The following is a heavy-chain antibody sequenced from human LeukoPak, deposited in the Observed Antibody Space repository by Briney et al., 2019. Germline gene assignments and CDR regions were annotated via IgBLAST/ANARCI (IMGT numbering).Heavy chain of an antibody. D-gene: IGHD1-26*01. Sequence: GRSLRLSCAASGFTFDDYAMHWVRQAPGKGLERVSGISWNSGSIGYADSVKGRFTISRDNAKNSLYLQMNSLRAEDTALYYCAKDNSGSYILDYWGQGTLVTVSS. V-gene: IGHV3-9*01. CDR2: ISWNSGSI. CDR3: AKDNSGSYILDY. J-gene: IGHJ4*02. CDR1: GFTFDDYA.